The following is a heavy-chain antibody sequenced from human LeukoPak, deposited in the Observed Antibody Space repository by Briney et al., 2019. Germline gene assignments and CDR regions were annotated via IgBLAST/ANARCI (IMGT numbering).Heavy chain of an antibody. Sequence: ASVKVSCKAFGYTFTSNYMHWVRQAPGQGPEWMGVISPSGVSTTYAQKFQDRLTLTRDMSTSTDYLELSSLRAEDTAVYYCVRDTSVRYEAWWFNPWGQGTLVTVSS. CDR1: GYTFTSNY. V-gene: IGHV1-46*01. CDR2: ISPSGVST. J-gene: IGHJ5*02. D-gene: IGHD4-17*01. CDR3: VRDTSVRYEAWWFNP.